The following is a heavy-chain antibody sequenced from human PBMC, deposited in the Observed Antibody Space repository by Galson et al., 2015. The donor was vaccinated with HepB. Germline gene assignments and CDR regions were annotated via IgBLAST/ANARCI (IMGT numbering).Heavy chain of an antibody. CDR3: ARDLRYCSSTSCPGSFDP. Sequence: SVKVSCKASGYTFTAYYMHWVQQAPGQGLEWMGWINPNSGGTNYAQKFQGRVTMTRDTSISTAYMELSRLRSDDTAVYYRARDLRYCSSTSCPGSFDPWGQGTLVTVSS. V-gene: IGHV1-2*02. D-gene: IGHD2-2*01. CDR2: INPNSGGT. CDR1: GYTFTAYY. J-gene: IGHJ5*02.